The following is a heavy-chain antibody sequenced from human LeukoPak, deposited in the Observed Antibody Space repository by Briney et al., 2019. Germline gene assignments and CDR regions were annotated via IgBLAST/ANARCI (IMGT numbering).Heavy chain of an antibody. CDR3: AREGGKERFLEWRPFDY. D-gene: IGHD3-3*01. CDR1: GFTFSSYA. V-gene: IGHV3-30-3*01. CDR2: ISYDGSNK. Sequence: PGGSLRLSCAASGFTFSSYAMHWVRQAPGKGLEWVAVISYDGSNKYYADSVKGRFTISRDNSKNTLYLQMNSLRAEDTAVYYCAREGGKERFLEWRPFDYWGQGTLVTVSS. J-gene: IGHJ4*02.